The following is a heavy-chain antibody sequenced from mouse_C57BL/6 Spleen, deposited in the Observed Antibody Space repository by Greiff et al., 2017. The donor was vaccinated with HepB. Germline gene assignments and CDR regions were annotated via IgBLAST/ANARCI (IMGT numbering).Heavy chain of an antibody. CDR1: GYTFTDYN. CDR2: INPNNGGT. J-gene: IGHJ3*01. D-gene: IGHD1-1*01. CDR3: ARSSSYYGSSYGWFAY. Sequence: EVQLQQSGPELVKPGASVKMSCKASGYTFTDYNMHWVKQSHGKSLEWIGYINPNNGGTSYNQKFKGKATLTVNKSSSTAYMELRSLTSEDSAVYYCARSSSYYGSSYGWFAYWGQGTLVTVSA. V-gene: IGHV1-22*01.